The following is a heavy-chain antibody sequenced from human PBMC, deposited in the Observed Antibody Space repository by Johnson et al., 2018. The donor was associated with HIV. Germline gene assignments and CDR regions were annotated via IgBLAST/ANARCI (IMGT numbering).Heavy chain of an antibody. V-gene: IGHV3-30*04. CDR2: ISYDGSNK. CDR1: GFTFSSYG. J-gene: IGHJ3*02. Sequence: LLVESGGGVVQPGRSLRLSCAASGFTFSSYGVHWLRQTPGKGLEWVAVISYDGSNKYYADSVKGRFTISRDNSKTTLYLQMNSLRAEDTAVYSCARDRYYDSSCSHAFDSWGQGTMVTVSS. D-gene: IGHD3-22*01. CDR3: ARDRYYDSSCSHAFDS.